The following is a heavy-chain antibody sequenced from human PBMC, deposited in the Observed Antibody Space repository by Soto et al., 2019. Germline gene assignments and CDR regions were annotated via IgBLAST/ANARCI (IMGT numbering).Heavy chain of an antibody. D-gene: IGHD3-9*01. CDR1: GGSISSGGYY. V-gene: IGHV4-31*03. CDR2: IYYSGST. Sequence: TLSLTCTVSGGSISSGGYYWSWIRQHPGKGLEWIGYIYYSGSTYYNPSLKSRVTISVDTSKNQFSLKLSSVTAADTAVYYCAGVGSSVHYDILTGYYNFDYWGQGTLVTVSS. J-gene: IGHJ4*02. CDR3: AGVGSSVHYDILTGYYNFDY.